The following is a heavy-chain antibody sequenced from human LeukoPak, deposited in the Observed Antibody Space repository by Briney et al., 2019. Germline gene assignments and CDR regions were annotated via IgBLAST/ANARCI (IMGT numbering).Heavy chain of an antibody. CDR3: ARDRSPYYDSSGYPYDY. D-gene: IGHD3-22*01. V-gene: IGHV1-69*05. CDR2: IIPIFGTA. Sequence: ASVKVSCKASGGTFSSYAISWVRQAPGQGLEWMGGIIPIFGTANYAQKFQGRVTITTDESTSTAYMELSSLRSEDTAVYYCARDRSPYYDSSGYPYDYWGQGTLVTVPS. J-gene: IGHJ4*02. CDR1: GGTFSSYA.